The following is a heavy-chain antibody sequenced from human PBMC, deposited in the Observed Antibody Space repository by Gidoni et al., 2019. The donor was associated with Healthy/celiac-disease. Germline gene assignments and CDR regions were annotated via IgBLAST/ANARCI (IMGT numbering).Heavy chain of an antibody. CDR2: IIPILGIA. V-gene: IGHV1-69*02. D-gene: IGHD6-19*01. Sequence: QVQLVQSGAEVKKPGSSVKVSCKATGGTFSSYTISWVRQAPGQGLEWMGRIIPILGIANYAQKFQGRVTITADKSTSTAYMELSSLRSEDTAVYYCARSSSSGPDDYWGQGTLVTVSS. J-gene: IGHJ4*02. CDR1: GGTFSSYT. CDR3: ARSSSSGPDDY.